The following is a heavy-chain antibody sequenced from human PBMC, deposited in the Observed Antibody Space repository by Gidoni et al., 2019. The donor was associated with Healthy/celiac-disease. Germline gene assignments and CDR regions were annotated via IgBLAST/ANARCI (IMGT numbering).Heavy chain of an antibody. V-gene: IGHV4-34*01. Sequence: QVQLQQWGAGLLKPSETLSLTCAVSGGSFSGYYWSWIRQPPGKGLEWIGEINHSGSTNYNPSLKSRVTISVDTSKNQFSLKLSSVTAADTAVYYCARGGVLLWFGELSGQIDYWGQGTLVTVSS. CDR1: GGSFSGYY. D-gene: IGHD3-10*01. CDR2: INHSGST. J-gene: IGHJ4*02. CDR3: ARGGVLLWFGELSGQIDY.